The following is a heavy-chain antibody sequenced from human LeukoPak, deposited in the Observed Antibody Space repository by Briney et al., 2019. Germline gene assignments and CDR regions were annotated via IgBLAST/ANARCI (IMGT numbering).Heavy chain of an antibody. Sequence: GESLKIPGKGSGYSFTNYWIAWVRPMPGKGLEWMGIIYPDDSDTRYSASFQGQVTISADKSISTAYLQWISLKASDTAMYYCARIWLRAFDIWGQGTMVTVSS. CDR2: IYPDDSDT. CDR1: GYSFTNYW. J-gene: IGHJ3*02. V-gene: IGHV5-51*01. D-gene: IGHD3-16*01. CDR3: ARIWLRAFDI.